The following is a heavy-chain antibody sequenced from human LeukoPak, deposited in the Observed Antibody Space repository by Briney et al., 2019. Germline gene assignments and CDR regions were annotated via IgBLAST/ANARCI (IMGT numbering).Heavy chain of an antibody. Sequence: PGGSLRLSCAASGFTFSSYAMNWVRQASGKGLECVSGNSGSGGSKYYADSVKGRFTISRDNSKNTLYLQMNSLRAEDTAVYYCAKDLGLSYGYYTSSSFDPWGQGTLVTVSS. CDR3: AKDLGLSYGYYTSSSFDP. CDR1: GFTFSSYA. V-gene: IGHV3-23*01. CDR2: NSGSGGSK. D-gene: IGHD5-18*01. J-gene: IGHJ5*02.